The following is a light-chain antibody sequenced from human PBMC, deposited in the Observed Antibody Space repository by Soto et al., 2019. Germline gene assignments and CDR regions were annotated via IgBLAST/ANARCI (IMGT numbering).Light chain of an antibody. J-gene: IGLJ2*01. V-gene: IGLV1-40*01. CDR1: SSNIGARYD. CDR2: DDI. Sequence: QPVLTQPPSVSGAPGQRVTISCTGSSSNIGARYDVHWYQQLPGTAPKLLIYDDINRPSGVPDRFSGSKSGTSASLAITGLQAEDEAEYYCQSYGSSLSGVVFGGGTKVTVL. CDR3: QSYGSSLSGVV.